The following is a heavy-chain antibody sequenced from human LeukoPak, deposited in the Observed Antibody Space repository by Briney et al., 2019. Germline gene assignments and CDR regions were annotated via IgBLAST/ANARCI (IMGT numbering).Heavy chain of an antibody. J-gene: IGHJ6*02. CDR1: GFTFSDYY. Sequence: GGSLRLSCAASGFTFSDYYMSWIRQAPGKGLEWVSYISSSSSYTNYADSVKGRFTISRDNAKNSLYLQMNSLRAEDTAVYYCARDHSNSWYPYYYGMDVWGQGTTVTVSS. D-gene: IGHD6-13*01. V-gene: IGHV3-11*06. CDR3: ARDHSNSWYPYYYGMDV. CDR2: ISSSSSYT.